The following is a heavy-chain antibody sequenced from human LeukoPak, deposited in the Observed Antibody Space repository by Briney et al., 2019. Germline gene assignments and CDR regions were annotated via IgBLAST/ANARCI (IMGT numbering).Heavy chain of an antibody. J-gene: IGHJ4*02. V-gene: IGHV6-1*01. CDR1: GDSVSSNSAA. D-gene: IGHD6-13*01. Sequence: SQTLLLTCAISGDSVSSNSAAWNWIRQSPSRGLEWLGRTYYRSKWYNDYAVSVKSRITINPDTSKNQFSLQLNSVTPEDTAVYYCARGTLWYSSSWYYFDYWGQGTLVTVSS. CDR2: TYYRSKWYN. CDR3: ARGTLWYSSSWYYFDY.